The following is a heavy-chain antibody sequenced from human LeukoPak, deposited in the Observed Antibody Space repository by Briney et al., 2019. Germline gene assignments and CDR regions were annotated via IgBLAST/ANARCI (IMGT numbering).Heavy chain of an antibody. CDR2: IIPIFGTA. Sequence: SVKVSCKASGGTFSSYAISWVRQAPGQGLEWMGGIIPIFGTANYAQKFQGRVTITADESTSTAYMELSSLRSEDTAVYYCARSNGDSSSWYFDYWGQEPWSPSPQ. J-gene: IGHJ4*01. CDR3: ARSNGDSSSWYFDY. CDR1: GGTFSSYA. V-gene: IGHV1-69*13. D-gene: IGHD6-13*01.